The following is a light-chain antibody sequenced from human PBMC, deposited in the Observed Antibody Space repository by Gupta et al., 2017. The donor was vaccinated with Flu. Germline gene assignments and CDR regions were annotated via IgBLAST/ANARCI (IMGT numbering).Light chain of an antibody. CDR2: AAS. CDR1: QGISNY. V-gene: IGKV1-27*01. J-gene: IGKJ1*01. CDR3: QKYNSAPRT. Sequence: PSSLSASVGDRVIITCRASQGISNYLAWYQQKPGKGPKLLIYAASTLQSGVPSRFSGSGSGTDFTLTISSLQPEDVATYYCQKYNSAPRTFGQGTKVEIK.